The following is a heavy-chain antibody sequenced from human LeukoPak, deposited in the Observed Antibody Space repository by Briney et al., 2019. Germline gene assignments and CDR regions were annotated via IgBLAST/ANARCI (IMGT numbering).Heavy chain of an antibody. D-gene: IGHD3-22*01. Sequence: ASVKVSCKASGGTFSSYAISWVRQAPGQGLEWMGGIIPIFGTANYAQKFQGRVTITTDESTSTAYMELSSLRSEDTAVYYCARTYDSSSYYPYYFDYWGQGTLVTVSS. CDR3: ARTYDSSSYYPYYFDY. CDR1: GGTFSSYA. V-gene: IGHV1-69*05. CDR2: IIPIFGTA. J-gene: IGHJ4*02.